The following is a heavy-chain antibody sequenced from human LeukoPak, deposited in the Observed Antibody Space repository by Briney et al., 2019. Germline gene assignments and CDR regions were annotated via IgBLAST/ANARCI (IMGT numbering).Heavy chain of an antibody. J-gene: IGHJ4*02. V-gene: IGHV3-49*04. CDR1: GFTFGDYA. CDR3: TREGKWLPHY. CDR2: IRSKAYGGTT. D-gene: IGHD5-12*01. Sequence: GGSLRLSCTGSGFTFGDYAMSWVRQAPGKGLEWVGFIRSKAYGGTTEYAASVKGRFTISRDDSKSIAYLQMNSLKTEDTAVYYCTREGKWLPHYWGQGTLVIVSS.